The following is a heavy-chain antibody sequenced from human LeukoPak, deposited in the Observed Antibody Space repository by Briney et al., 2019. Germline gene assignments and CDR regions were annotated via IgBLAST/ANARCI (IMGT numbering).Heavy chain of an antibody. J-gene: IGHJ4*02. CDR1: EFTFSHFD. V-gene: IGHV3-48*03. CDR2: VSNSGSTM. D-gene: IGHD4-23*01. CDR3: ARVFYGGLQRFTDY. Sequence: PGGSLRLSCATSEFTFSHFDMNWVRQAPGKGLECVAYVSNSGSTMYYADSVKGRFTISRDNAKNSLFLQMNRLRAEDTAVYYCARVFYGGLQRFTDYWGQGTLVTVSS.